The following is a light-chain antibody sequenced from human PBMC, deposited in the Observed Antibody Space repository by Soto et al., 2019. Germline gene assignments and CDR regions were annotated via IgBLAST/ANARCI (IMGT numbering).Light chain of an antibody. V-gene: IGKV3-15*01. Sequence: EVVLTQSPATLSVSPGERATLSCRASQSVSSNLAWYQQEPGQAPRLLIYGASTRATGIPDRFSGSGSGREFTLTISRLQSEDFAVYYCHKYNNWPGWTFGQGTKVDIK. CDR3: HKYNNWPGWT. CDR1: QSVSSN. J-gene: IGKJ1*01. CDR2: GAS.